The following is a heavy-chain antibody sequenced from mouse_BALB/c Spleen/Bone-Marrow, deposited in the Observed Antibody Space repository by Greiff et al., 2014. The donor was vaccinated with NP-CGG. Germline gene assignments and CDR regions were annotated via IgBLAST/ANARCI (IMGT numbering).Heavy chain of an antibody. CDR1: GFTFSDYY. CDR2: ISDGGSYT. D-gene: IGHD2-14*01. CDR3: ARDRGVQGYAMDY. Sequence: EVQLHESGGGLVKPGGSLKLSCAAPGFTFSDYYMYWVRQTPEKRLEWVATISDGGSYTYYPDSVKGRFTISRDIAKNNLYLQMSSLKSEDTAMYYCARDRGVQGYAMDYWGQGTSVTVSS. V-gene: IGHV5-4*02. J-gene: IGHJ4*01.